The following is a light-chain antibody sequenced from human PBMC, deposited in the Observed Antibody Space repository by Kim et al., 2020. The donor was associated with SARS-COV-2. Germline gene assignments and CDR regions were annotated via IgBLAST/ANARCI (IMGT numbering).Light chain of an antibody. CDR1: SSDIGGYNY. V-gene: IGLV2-8*01. Sequence: GQSVTIPSTGTSSDIGGYNYASWYQQHPGKVPKLMIYEVSKRPSGVPDRFSGSKSGNTASLTVSGLQAEDEADYYCCSYAANNNVVFGGGTKVTVL. CDR2: EVS. J-gene: IGLJ3*02. CDR3: CSYAANNNVV.